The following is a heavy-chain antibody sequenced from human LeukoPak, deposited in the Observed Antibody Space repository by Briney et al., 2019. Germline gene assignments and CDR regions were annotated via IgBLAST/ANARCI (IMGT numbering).Heavy chain of an antibody. J-gene: IGHJ4*02. V-gene: IGHV4-34*01. D-gene: IGHD3-22*01. Sequence: SETLSLTCAVYGGSFSGYYWSWIRQPPGKGLEWIGEINHSGSTNYNPSLKSRVTISVDTSKNQFSLKLSSVTAADTAVYYCTRANPNLYCDSSGYYYYFDYWGQGTLVTVSS. CDR1: GGSFSGYY. CDR3: TRANPNLYCDSSGYYYYFDY. CDR2: INHSGST.